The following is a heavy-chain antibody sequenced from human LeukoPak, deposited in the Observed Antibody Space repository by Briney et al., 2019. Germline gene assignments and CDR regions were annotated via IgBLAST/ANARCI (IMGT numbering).Heavy chain of an antibody. V-gene: IGHV3-23*01. CDR2: ISGSGGST. D-gene: IGHD3-22*01. CDR1: GYSFTSYW. Sequence: GESLKISCKGSGYSFTSYWIGWVRQAPGKGLEWVSAISGSGGSTYYADSVKGRSTISRDNSKNTLYLQMNSLRAEDTAVYYCAKDPYDYYDSSGYYYEPYFDYWGQGTLVTVSS. J-gene: IGHJ4*02. CDR3: AKDPYDYYDSSGYYYEPYFDY.